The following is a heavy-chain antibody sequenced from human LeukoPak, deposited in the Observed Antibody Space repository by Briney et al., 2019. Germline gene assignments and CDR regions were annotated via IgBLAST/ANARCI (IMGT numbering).Heavy chain of an antibody. CDR1: GFTFSSYW. Sequence: GGSLRLSCAASGFTFSSYWMHWVRQAPGKGLVWVSRIKSDGSTTTYADSVQGRFTISRDNAKNTLYLQMNSLRAEDTAVYYCARVVDTHFDYWGQGTLVTVSS. CDR2: IKSDGSTT. CDR3: ARVVDTHFDY. J-gene: IGHJ4*02. D-gene: IGHD5-18*01. V-gene: IGHV3-74*01.